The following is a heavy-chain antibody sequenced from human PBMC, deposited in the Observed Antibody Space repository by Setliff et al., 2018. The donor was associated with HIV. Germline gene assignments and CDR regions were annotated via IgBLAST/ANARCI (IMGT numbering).Heavy chain of an antibody. CDR3: ASGTTLARGVISFDY. D-gene: IGHD3-10*01. CDR2: ISTHSVYSVNK. V-gene: IGHV1-18*01. Sequence: ASVKVSCKAFGYTFTSYGINWVRQAPGQGLEWMGWISTHSVYSVNKNYAQKFQGRVTLTTDTSTSTAYMELRSLRSDDTAVYYCASGTTLARGVISFDYWGQGTQVTVSS. J-gene: IGHJ4*02. CDR1: GYTFTSYG.